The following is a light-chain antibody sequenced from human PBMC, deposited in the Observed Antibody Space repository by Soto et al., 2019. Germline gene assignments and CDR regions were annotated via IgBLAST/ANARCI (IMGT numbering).Light chain of an antibody. CDR3: QQSYSNLGT. V-gene: IGKV1-39*01. CDR1: QTISSY. J-gene: IGKJ1*01. CDR2: AAS. Sequence: DIQMTQYPSSLSASVGDRVTITCRASQTISSYLNWYQHKPGKAPKLLIYAASSLQSGVPSRFSGSGSGTDFTLTISSLQPEDFATYYCQQSYSNLGTFGQGTKVEIK.